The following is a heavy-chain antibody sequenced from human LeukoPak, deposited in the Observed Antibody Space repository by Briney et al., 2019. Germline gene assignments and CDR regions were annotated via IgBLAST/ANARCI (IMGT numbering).Heavy chain of an antibody. V-gene: IGHV3-9*01. Sequence: GGSLRLSCAASGFTFDDYAMHWVRQAPGKGLEGVSGISWNSGSIGYADSVKGRFTISRDNAKNSLYLQMNSLRAEDTALYYCAKAYDILPGYCDYWGQGTLVTVSS. D-gene: IGHD3-9*01. CDR1: GFTFDDYA. J-gene: IGHJ4*02. CDR2: ISWNSGSI. CDR3: AKAYDILPGYCDY.